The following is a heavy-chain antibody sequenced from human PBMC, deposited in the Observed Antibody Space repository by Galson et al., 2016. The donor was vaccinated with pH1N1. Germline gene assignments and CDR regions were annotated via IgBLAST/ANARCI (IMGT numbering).Heavy chain of an antibody. D-gene: IGHD4-23*01. CDR3: ARMFVERLSGDDSGVFDY. J-gene: IGHJ4*02. V-gene: IGHV4-34*01. CDR1: GESFNNFY. Sequence: ETLSLTCAVYGESFNNFYWSWIRQPPGKGLEWIGAIHESGNANYNTSLQSRVSISIDTSKKHFSLKLTSVTAADTAMFYWARMFVERLSGDDSGVFDYGGQGILVPLSS. CDR2: IHESGNA.